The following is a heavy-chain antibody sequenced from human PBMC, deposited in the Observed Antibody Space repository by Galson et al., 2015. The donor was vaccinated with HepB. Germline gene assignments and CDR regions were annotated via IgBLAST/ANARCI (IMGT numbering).Heavy chain of an antibody. D-gene: IGHD1-26*01. V-gene: IGHV1-18*01. J-gene: IGHJ6*03. CDR3: ARGTSEATTRAYYYYMDV. CDR1: GYPFINFG. CDR2: ISGYHGNT. Sequence: SVKVSCKASGYPFINFGITWVRQAPGQGLEWMGWISGYHGNTKYALKVQGRLTMTTDTSTNTAYMELRSLRADDTAVYYCARGTSEATTRAYYYYMDVWGKGTTVAVSS.